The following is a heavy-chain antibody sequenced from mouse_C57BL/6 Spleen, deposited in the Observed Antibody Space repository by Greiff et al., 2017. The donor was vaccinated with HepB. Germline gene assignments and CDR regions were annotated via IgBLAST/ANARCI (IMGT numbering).Heavy chain of an antibody. CDR1: GYTFTSYG. D-gene: IGHD1-1*01. CDR2: IYIGNGYT. Sequence: VQLQQSGAELVRPGSSVKMSCKTSGYTFTSYGINWVKQRPGQGLEWIGYIYIGNGYTKYNEKFKGKATLTSDTSSSTAYMQLSSLTSEDSAIYFCATTVVHYYAMDYWGQGTSVTVSS. CDR3: ATTVVHYYAMDY. V-gene: IGHV1-58*01. J-gene: IGHJ4*01.